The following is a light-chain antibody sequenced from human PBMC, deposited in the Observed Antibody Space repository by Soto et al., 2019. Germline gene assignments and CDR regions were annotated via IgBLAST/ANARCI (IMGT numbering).Light chain of an antibody. J-gene: IGKJ1*01. CDR2: DAS. CDR3: QQYNSNPWT. Sequence: DIQMTQSPSTLSASVGDRVTITCRASQSISSWLAWYQQKPGKAPKLLIYDASSLESGVPSRFSGSGSGTEFTLTNSSLQPDDLATYYCQQYNSNPWTFGQGTKVE. V-gene: IGKV1-5*01. CDR1: QSISSW.